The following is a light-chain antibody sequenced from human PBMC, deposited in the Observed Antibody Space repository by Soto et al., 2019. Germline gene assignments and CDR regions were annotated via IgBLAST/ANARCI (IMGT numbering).Light chain of an antibody. Sequence: QSPLTQPASVSVSPGQSITGSCTGTSSDVGGYNYVSWFQHHPGKAPKLIIYEVSYRPSGVSNRFSGSKSGDTASLTISGLQAEDEADYYCSSFTNTITRYAFGTGTKVTVL. CDR2: EVS. CDR1: SSDVGGYNY. V-gene: IGLV2-14*01. CDR3: SSFTNTITRYA. J-gene: IGLJ1*01.